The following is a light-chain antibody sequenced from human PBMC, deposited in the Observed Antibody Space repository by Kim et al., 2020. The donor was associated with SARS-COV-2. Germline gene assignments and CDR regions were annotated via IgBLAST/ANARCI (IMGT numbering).Light chain of an antibody. Sequence: YELTQLPSVSVAPGKTARITCGGNNIGSKSVHWYQQKPGQAPVLVIYYDSDRPSGIPERFSGSNSGNTATLTISRVEAGDEADYYCQVWDSSSDHWVFG. CDR3: QVWDSSSDHWV. V-gene: IGLV3-21*04. J-gene: IGLJ3*02. CDR2: YDS. CDR1: NIGSKS.